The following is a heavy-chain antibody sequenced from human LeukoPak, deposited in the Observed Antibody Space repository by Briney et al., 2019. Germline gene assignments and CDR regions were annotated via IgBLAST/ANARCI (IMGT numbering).Heavy chain of an antibody. CDR1: GYTFTTYG. D-gene: IGHD3-10*01. CDR3: ARFIKSVWFGEKIMGNYYYYMDV. CDR2: ISAYNGNT. V-gene: IGHV1-18*01. Sequence: GASVKVSCKASGYTFTTYGITWVRQAPGQGLEWMGWISAYNGNTNYAQKLQGRVTMTTDTSTSTAYMELRSLRSDDTAVYYCARFIKSVWFGEKIMGNYYYYMDVWGKGTTVTISS. J-gene: IGHJ6*03.